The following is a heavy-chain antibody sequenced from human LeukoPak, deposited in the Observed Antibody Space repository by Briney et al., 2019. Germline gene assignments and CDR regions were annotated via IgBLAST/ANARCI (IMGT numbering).Heavy chain of an antibody. CDR2: INPRGGTT. CDR3: ARDRTHYYESSGYYSRWEY. Sequence: ASVKVSRKASGYTFTSYFMHWVRQAPGQGLEWMGLINPRGGTTNFPQKFQGRVTMTRDTSTSTVYMELSSLRSEDTAIYYCARDRTHYYESSGYYSRWEYWGQGTLVTVSS. V-gene: IGHV1-46*01. D-gene: IGHD3-22*01. J-gene: IGHJ4*02. CDR1: GYTFTSYF.